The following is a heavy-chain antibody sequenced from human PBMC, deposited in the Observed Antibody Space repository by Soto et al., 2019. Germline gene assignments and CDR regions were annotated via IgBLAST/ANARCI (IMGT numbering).Heavy chain of an antibody. J-gene: IGHJ6*02. D-gene: IGHD2-2*01. V-gene: IGHV4-34*01. CDR1: GGSFSGYY. Sequence: QVQIQQWGAGLLKPSETLSLTCGVYGGSFSGYYWTWIRQPPGEGLEWIGEISQSGSTNYNPSLRGRVTISLDTSKHQFSLKLSSVTAADTAVYYCARDAYCSTTRCNDGLDVWGQGTTVTVSS. CDR2: ISQSGST. CDR3: ARDAYCSTTRCNDGLDV.